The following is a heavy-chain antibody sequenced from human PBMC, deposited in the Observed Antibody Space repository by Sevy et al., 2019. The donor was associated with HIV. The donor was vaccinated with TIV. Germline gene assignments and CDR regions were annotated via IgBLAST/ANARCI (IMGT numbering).Heavy chain of an antibody. CDR2: ISSSSTYI. D-gene: IGHD2-15*01. CDR3: ARDPGFYCSGGSCYPRYYFDY. Sequence: GSLRLSCAASGFTFSSYSMNWVRQAPGKGLEWVSSISSSSTYIYYADSVKGRFTISRDNAKNSLYLQMNSLRAEDTAVYYCARDPGFYCSGGSCYPRYYFDYWGQGTLVTVSS. J-gene: IGHJ4*02. V-gene: IGHV3-21*01. CDR1: GFTFSSYS.